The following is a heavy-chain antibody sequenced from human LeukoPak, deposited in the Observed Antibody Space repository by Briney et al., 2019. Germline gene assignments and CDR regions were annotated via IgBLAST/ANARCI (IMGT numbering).Heavy chain of an antibody. CDR3: AKDLSVVADY. J-gene: IGHJ4*02. CDR2: IWYDGSNK. CDR1: GFTFSSYG. V-gene: IGHV3-33*06. Sequence: GGSLRLSCAASGFTFSSYGMHWVRQAPGKGLEWVAVIWYDGSNKYYADSVKGRFTISRDNSKNTLYLQMNNLRAEDTAVYYCAKDLSVVADYWGQGTLVTVSS. D-gene: IGHD2-15*01.